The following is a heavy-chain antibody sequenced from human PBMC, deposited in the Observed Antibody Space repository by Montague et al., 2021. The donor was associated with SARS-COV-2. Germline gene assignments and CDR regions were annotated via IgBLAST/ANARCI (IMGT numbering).Heavy chain of an antibody. Sequence: SLSLSCAASGFTFSSYAMHWVRQAPGKGLEWVAVISYDGSNKYYADSVKGRFTISRDNSKNTLYLQMNSLRAEDTAVYCCARERWIQLSFYYYYGMDVWGQGTTVTVSS. CDR1: GFTFSSYA. V-gene: IGHV3-30-3*01. D-gene: IGHD5-18*01. CDR3: ARERWIQLSFYYYYGMDV. CDR2: ISYDGSNK. J-gene: IGHJ6*02.